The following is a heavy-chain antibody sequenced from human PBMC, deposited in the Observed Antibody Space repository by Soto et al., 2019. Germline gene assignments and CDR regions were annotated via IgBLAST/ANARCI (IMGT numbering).Heavy chain of an antibody. CDR3: ARSSGWYVWFDP. V-gene: IGHV1-3*01. D-gene: IGHD6-13*01. CDR1: GYTFTSYA. Sequence: GASVKVSCKASGYTFTSYAMHWVRQAPGQRLEWMGWINAGNGNTKYSQKFQGRVTITRDTSASTAYMELSSLRSEDTAVCYCARSSGWYVWFDPWGPGTLVTVSS. J-gene: IGHJ5*02. CDR2: INAGNGNT.